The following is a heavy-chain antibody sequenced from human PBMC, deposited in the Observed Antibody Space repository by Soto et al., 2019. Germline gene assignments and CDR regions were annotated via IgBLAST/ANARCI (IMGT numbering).Heavy chain of an antibody. CDR2: ISSSSSYI. D-gene: IGHD3-22*01. CDR3: ARDSYRDYYDSSNNWFDP. J-gene: IGHJ5*02. Sequence: GGSLRLSCAASGFTFSSYSMNWVRQAPGKGLEWVSSISSSSSYIYYADSVKGRFTISRDNAKNSLYLQMNSLRAEDTAVYYCARDSYRDYYDSSNNWFDPWGQGTLVTVSS. CDR1: GFTFSSYS. V-gene: IGHV3-21*01.